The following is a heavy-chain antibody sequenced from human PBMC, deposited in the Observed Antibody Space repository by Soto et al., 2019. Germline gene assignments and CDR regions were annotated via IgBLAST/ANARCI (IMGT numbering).Heavy chain of an antibody. D-gene: IGHD4-4*01. Sequence: PGGSLRLSCAASGFTFSSYWMSWVRQAPGKGLEWVSNIKGSGGRKYYADSVKGRFTVSRDNSKNTLYLQMNSLRAEDTAVYYCAKDLQYDYWGQGTLVTVSS. V-gene: IGHV3-23*01. CDR3: AKDLQYDY. CDR1: GFTFSSYW. J-gene: IGHJ4*02. CDR2: IKGSGGRK.